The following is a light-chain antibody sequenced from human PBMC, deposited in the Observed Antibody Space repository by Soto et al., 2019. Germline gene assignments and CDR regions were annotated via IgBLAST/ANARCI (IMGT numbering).Light chain of an antibody. Sequence: QSVLTQPASVSGSPGQSITISCTGSSSDVGGYNFVSWYQQHPGKAPTLIIYEVNHRPSGVSNRFSGSKSGNTASLTISGLQAEDEADYYCSSYAGSSNVFGTGTKVTVL. CDR1: SSDVGGYNF. V-gene: IGLV2-14*01. CDR2: EVN. J-gene: IGLJ1*01. CDR3: SSYAGSSNV.